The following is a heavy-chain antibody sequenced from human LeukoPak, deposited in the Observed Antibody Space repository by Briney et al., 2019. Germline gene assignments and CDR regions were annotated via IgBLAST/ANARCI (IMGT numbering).Heavy chain of an antibody. J-gene: IGHJ4*02. CDR1: GFTFSTNS. Sequence: GSLRLSCAASGFTFSTNSMNWVRQAPGKGLEWVSYISSTGGTIYYADSMKGRFTISRDNAKNSLYLQMNSLRVEDTAVYYCARDQGFIVVVPAAIDYWGQGTLVTVSS. CDR2: ISSTGGTI. V-gene: IGHV3-48*04. D-gene: IGHD2-2*01. CDR3: ARDQGFIVVVPAAIDY.